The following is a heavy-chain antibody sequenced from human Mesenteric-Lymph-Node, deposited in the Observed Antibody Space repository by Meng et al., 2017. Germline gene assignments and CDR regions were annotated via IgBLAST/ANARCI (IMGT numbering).Heavy chain of an antibody. CDR1: VGSIRSGAYY. V-gene: IGHV4-31*03. J-gene: IGHJ4*02. D-gene: IGHD1-1*01. CDR3: ATWIQLGAFDY. Sequence: QVQLQESGPGLVKPSQNLSLTCTVSVGSIRSGAYYWTWIRQHPGKGLEWIGYIYYTGSTYYNPSLKSRVTISGDTSKNQFSLKLSSVTAADTAVYYCATWIQLGAFDYWGQGTLVTVSS. CDR2: IYYTGST.